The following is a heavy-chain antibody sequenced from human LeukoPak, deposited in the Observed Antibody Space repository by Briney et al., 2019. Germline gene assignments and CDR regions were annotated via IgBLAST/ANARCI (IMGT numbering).Heavy chain of an antibody. D-gene: IGHD2-2*01. CDR1: GYSFTSYW. J-gene: IGHJ6*02. CDR3: ARAIGTSQFYFYYGMDV. V-gene: IGHV5-51*01. Sequence: GESLKLSCKGSGYSFTSYWIGWVRQMPGKGLEWMGIIYAGDSDTRYSPSFQGQVTISVDKSISTAYLQWSSLQASDTAMYYCARAIGTSQFYFYYGMDVWGQGTTVTVSS. CDR2: IYAGDSDT.